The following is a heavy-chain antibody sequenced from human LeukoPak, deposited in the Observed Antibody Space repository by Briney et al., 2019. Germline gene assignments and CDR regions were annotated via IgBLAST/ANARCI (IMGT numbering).Heavy chain of an antibody. J-gene: IGHJ4*02. D-gene: IGHD6-19*01. V-gene: IGHV1-18*01. CDR2: ISAYNGNT. Sequence: GASVKVSCKASGYTFTSYGISWVGQAPGQGLEWMGWISAYNGNTNYAQKLQGRVTITTDESTSTAYMELSSLRSEDTAVYYCARGEYSSGWYFDYRGQGTLVTVSS. CDR1: GYTFTSYG. CDR3: ARGEYSSGWYFDY.